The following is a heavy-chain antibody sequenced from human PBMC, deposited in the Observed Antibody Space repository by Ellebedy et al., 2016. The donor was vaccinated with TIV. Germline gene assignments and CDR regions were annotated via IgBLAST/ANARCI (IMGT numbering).Heavy chain of an antibody. CDR2: INHSGST. CDR3: ARAPYYGSGSYIDY. D-gene: IGHD3-10*01. Sequence: SETLSLTXAVYGGSFSGYYWSWIRQPPGKGLEWIGEINHSGSTNYNPSLKSRVTISVDTSKNQFSLKLSSVTAADTAVYYCARAPYYGSGSYIDYWGQGTLVTVSS. V-gene: IGHV4-34*01. J-gene: IGHJ4*02. CDR1: GGSFSGYY.